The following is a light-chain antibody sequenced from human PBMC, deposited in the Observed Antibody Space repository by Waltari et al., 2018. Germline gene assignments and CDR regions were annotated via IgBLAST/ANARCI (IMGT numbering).Light chain of an antibody. Sequence: QSVLTQPPSVSGTPGQRVTISCSGSTSNIGAGHDVHWYQHLPGTAPKLLIYGNNNLPFGVPDRFTGSKSGTSASLAITGLQADDEADYFCQSFDNMLSGGVVCGGGTKLAVL. V-gene: IGLV1-40*01. CDR3: QSFDNMLSGGVV. J-gene: IGLJ2*01. CDR1: TSNIGAGHD. CDR2: GNN.